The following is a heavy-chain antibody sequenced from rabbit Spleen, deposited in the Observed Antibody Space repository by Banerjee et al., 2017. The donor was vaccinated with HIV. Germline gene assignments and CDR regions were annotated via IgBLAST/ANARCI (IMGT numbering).Heavy chain of an antibody. CDR2: IYAGSSGST. Sequence: QEQLRETGGGLVQPGGSLTLTCKASGFDFSSNAMCWVRQAPGKGLEWIACIYAGSSGSTYYASWAKGRFTISKTSSTTVTLQMTSLTAADTATYFCARNSARRIYDMDLWGPGTLVTVS. J-gene: IGHJ6*01. D-gene: IGHD1-1*01. CDR3: ARNSARRIYDMDL. V-gene: IGHV1S45*01. CDR1: GFDFSSNA.